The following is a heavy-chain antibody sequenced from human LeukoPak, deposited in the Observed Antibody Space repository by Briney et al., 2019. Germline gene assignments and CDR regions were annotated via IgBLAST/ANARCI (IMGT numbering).Heavy chain of an antibody. Sequence: GGSLRFSCAASGFTFSSYSMNWVRQAPGKGLEWVSYISSSSSTIYYADSVKGRFTISRDNAKNSLYLQMNSLRAEDTAVYYCATPKYYFDYWGQGTLVTVSS. CDR1: GFTFSSYS. CDR2: ISSSSSTI. J-gene: IGHJ4*02. CDR3: ATPKYYFDY. V-gene: IGHV3-48*01.